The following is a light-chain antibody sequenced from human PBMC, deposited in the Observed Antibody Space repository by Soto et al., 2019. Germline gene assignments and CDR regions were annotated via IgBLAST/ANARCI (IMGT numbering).Light chain of an antibody. CDR2: KAS. J-gene: IGKJ1*01. CDR1: QTISSW. V-gene: IGKV1-5*03. Sequence: DIQMTQSPSTLSGSVGDRVTITYRASQTISSWLAWYQQKPGKAPKLLIYKASTLKSGVPSRFSGSGSGTEFTLTISSLQPDDFATYYCQQYNSYRTFGQGTKVDIK. CDR3: QQYNSYRT.